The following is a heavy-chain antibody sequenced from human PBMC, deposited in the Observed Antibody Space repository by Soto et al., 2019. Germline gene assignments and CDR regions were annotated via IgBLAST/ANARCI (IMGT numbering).Heavy chain of an antibody. CDR2: ISYSSRYI. J-gene: IGHJ3*02. D-gene: IGHD1-1*01. V-gene: IGHV3-21*01. CDR1: GFTFNSYS. CDR3: ARGGVPQAFDI. Sequence: LRLSCAASGFTFNSYSMNWVRQAPGKGLEWVSSISYSSRYIYYADSVKGRFTISRDNAKNSLFLQMSSLRAEDTAVYYCARGGVPQAFDIWGQGTMVTVSS.